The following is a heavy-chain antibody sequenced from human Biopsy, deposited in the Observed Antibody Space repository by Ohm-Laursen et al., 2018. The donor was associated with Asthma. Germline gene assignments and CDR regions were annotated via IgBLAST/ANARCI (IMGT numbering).Heavy chain of an antibody. CDR3: ARRITIFGVVQKDHGMDA. CDR1: GGSMTPTSHY. Sequence: SDTLSLTCPVSGGSMTPTSHYWDWIRQAPGKGLEWIGYISYGGKTSSNPSLKNRVTISRDTSKNQFSLRLPAVTAADTAVYFCARRITIFGVVQKDHGMDAWGQGTTVIVSS. D-gene: IGHD3-3*01. J-gene: IGHJ6*02. V-gene: IGHV4-39*01. CDR2: ISYGGKT.